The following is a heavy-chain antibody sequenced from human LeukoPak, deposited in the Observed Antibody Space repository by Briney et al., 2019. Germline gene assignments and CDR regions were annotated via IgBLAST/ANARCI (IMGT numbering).Heavy chain of an antibody. CDR1: GFTFSGSA. CDR3: TRPGDDGY. CDR2: IRSKANSYAT. V-gene: IGHV3-73*01. D-gene: IGHD3-16*01. J-gene: IGHJ4*02. Sequence: PGGSLRLSCAASGFTFSGSAMHWVRQASGKGLEWVGRIRSKANSYATAYAASVKGRVTISRDDSKNTAYLQMNRLKTEDTAVYYCTRPGDDGYWGQGTLVTVSS.